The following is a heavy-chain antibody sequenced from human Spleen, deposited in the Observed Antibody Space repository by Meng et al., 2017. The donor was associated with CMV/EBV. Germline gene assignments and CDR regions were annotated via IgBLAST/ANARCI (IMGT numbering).Heavy chain of an antibody. D-gene: IGHD3-3*01. J-gene: IGHJ6*02. CDR3: ARGTHDIWSGSPMDV. Sequence: GESLKISCAASGFTFSSYEMNWVRQAPGKGLEWVSSISSSSSYIYYADSVRGRLTISRDNAKNSVYLEMNDLRAEDTAVYYCARGTHDIWSGSPMDVWGQGSTVTVSS. CDR2: ISSSSSYI. CDR1: GFTFSSYE. V-gene: IGHV3-21*01.